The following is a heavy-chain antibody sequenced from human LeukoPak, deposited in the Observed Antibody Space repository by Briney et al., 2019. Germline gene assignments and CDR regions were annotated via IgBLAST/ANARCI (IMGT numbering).Heavy chain of an antibody. J-gene: IGHJ6*02. CDR2: ISAYNGNT. D-gene: IGHD2-8*01. V-gene: IGHV1-18*01. Sequence: ASVKVSCKASGYTFTIQGNTWVRQAPGQGLEWMGWISAYNGNTYYAQKLQGRVTMTTDTSTSTAYMELRSLRSDDTAVYYCASNIDIVLMVYPHYYYGMDVWGQGTTVTVSS. CDR3: ASNIDIVLMVYPHYYYGMDV. CDR1: GYTFTIQG.